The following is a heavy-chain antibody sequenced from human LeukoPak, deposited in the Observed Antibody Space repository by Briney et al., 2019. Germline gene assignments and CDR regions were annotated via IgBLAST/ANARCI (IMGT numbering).Heavy chain of an antibody. V-gene: IGHV4-61*01. CDR3: ARTTEGGYSYGYFYYYYMDV. CDR2: IYYSGST. CDR1: GGSISSGSYY. J-gene: IGHJ6*03. Sequence: SETLSLTCTVSGGSISSGSYYWSWIRQPPGKGLEWIGYIYYSGSTNYKSSLKCRVTISVDTSKNQFSLKLSSVTAADTAVYYCARTTEGGYSYGYFYYYYMDVWGKGTTVTISS. D-gene: IGHD5-18*01.